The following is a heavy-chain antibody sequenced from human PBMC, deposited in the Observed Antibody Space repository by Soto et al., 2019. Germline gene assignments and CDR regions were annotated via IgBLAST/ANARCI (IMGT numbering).Heavy chain of an antibody. CDR3: ARDGAGPLNIDY. CDR1: GFTFSDYW. CDR2: IESDVTRA. V-gene: IGHV3-74*01. Sequence: GGSLRLSCAASGFTFSDYWMHWVRQVPGRGLVWVARIESDVTRATYADSVKGRFIISRDNAKNMMYLQMNRVTGEDTAMYFCARDGAGPLNIDYWGQGTLVTVSS. J-gene: IGHJ4*02. D-gene: IGHD3-10*01.